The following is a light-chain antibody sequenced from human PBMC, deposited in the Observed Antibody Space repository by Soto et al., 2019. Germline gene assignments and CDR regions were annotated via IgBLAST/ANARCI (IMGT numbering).Light chain of an antibody. CDR3: QQYNNWPPIT. CDR2: GAS. CDR1: QSVSNN. V-gene: IGKV3-15*01. Sequence: IGLTQSPGTLSLSPGERATLSCRASQSVSNNYLAWYQQKPGQAPRLLISGASTRATDIAARFSGSGSGREFTLTISSLQSEDFAVYYCQQYNNWPPITFGQGTRLEIK. J-gene: IGKJ5*01.